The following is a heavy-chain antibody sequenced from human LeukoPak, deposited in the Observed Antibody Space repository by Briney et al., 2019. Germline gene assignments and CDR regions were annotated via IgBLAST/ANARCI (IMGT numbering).Heavy chain of an antibody. V-gene: IGHV3-48*03. J-gene: IGHJ4*02. CDR3: AKSAVYSSGWYGLA. D-gene: IGHD6-13*01. CDR2: ISSSGSTI. CDR1: GFTFSSYE. Sequence: GGSLRLSCAASGFTFSSYEMNWVRQAPGKGLEWVSYISSSGSTIYYADSVKGRFTISRDNAKNSLYLQMNSLRAEDTAVYYCAKSAVYSSGWYGLAWGQGTLVTVSS.